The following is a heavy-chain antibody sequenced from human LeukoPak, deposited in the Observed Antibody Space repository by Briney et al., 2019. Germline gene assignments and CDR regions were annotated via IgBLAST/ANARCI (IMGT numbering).Heavy chain of an antibody. CDR3: ARGYNLFDY. Sequence: SETLSLTCAVYGVSFSGYYWSWIRQPPGKGLEWIGEINHSGSTNYNPSLKSRVTISVDMSKNQFSLKLSSVTAADTAVYYCARGYNLFDYWGQGTLVTVSS. V-gene: IGHV4-34*01. D-gene: IGHD5-24*01. CDR2: INHSGST. CDR1: GVSFSGYY. J-gene: IGHJ4*02.